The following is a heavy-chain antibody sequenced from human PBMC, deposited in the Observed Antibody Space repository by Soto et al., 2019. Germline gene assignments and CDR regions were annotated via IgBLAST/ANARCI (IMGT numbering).Heavy chain of an antibody. CDR2: IISIFGTA. J-gene: IGHJ3*02. CDR3: ARWRGDSSGFPTDYPRYYAFDI. D-gene: IGHD3-22*01. V-gene: IGHV1-69*13. CDR1: GGTFSGYA. Sequence: SVKVSCKASGGTFSGYAISWVRQAPGQGLEWMGGIISIFGTANYAQKFQGRVTITADESTSTAYMELSSLRSEDAAVYYCARWRGDSSGFPTDYPRYYAFDIWGQGTMVTVSS.